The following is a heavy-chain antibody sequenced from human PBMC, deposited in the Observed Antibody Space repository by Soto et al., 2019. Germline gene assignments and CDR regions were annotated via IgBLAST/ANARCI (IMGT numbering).Heavy chain of an antibody. D-gene: IGHD5-12*01. J-gene: IGHJ1*01. CDR1: GFSFASSW. CDR3: AKSSVATGTGDFQH. CDR2: IYPGDSDT. V-gene: IGHV5-51*01. Sequence: GESLKISCKDSGFSFASSWIGWVRQMPGKGLEWMGVIYPGDSDTRYSPSFQGQVTISADKSISTAYLQWSSLKASDAAVYYCAKSSVATGTGDFQHWGQGTLVTVSS.